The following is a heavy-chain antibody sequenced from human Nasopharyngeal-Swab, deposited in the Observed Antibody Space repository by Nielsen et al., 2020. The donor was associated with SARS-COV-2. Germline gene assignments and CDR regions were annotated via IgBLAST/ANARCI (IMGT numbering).Heavy chain of an antibody. CDR2: IKSKTDGSTT. J-gene: IGHJ6*03. D-gene: IGHD2-2*01. V-gene: IGHV3-15*01. CDR3: TGRDCSGTRCYAYTRSNSGVYHYYYMDV. Sequence: GESLKISCAASGITFSNAWMSWVRQAPGKGLEWVGRIKSKTDGSTTDYAVPVKGRFTISRDDSKNTMFLQMDSLKTEDTAVYYCTGRDCSGTRCYAYTRSNSGVYHYYYMDVWGKGTTVTVSS. CDR1: GITFSNAW.